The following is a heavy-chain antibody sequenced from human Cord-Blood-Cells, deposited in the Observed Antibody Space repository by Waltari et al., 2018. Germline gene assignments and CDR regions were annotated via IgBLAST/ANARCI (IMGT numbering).Heavy chain of an antibody. V-gene: IGHV4-4*02. J-gene: IGHJ4*02. CDR3: ARPKQLAGGGFDY. CDR2: IYHSGST. Sequence: QVQLQESGPGPVKPSGTLSLTCAVSGGSISSSNWWSWVRQPPGKGLEWIGEIYHSGSTNYNPSLQSRVTISVDKSKNQVSLKLSSVTAADTAVYYCARPKQLAGGGFDYWGQGTLVTVSS. CDR1: GGSISSSNW. D-gene: IGHD6-6*01.